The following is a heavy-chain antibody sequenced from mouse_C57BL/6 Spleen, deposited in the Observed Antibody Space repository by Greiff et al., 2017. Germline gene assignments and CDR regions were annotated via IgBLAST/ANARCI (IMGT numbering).Heavy chain of an antibody. D-gene: IGHD3-2*02. CDR1: GFNIKDYY. V-gene: IGHV14-1*01. CDR2: IDPEDGDT. J-gene: IGHJ3*01. CDR3: TPVLDSSWLWFAY. Sequence: EVQLQQSGAELVRPGASVKLSCTASGFNIKDYYMHWVKQRPEQGLEWIGRIDPEDGDTEYAPKFQGKATMTADTSSNPAYLQLSSLTSEDTAVYYCTPVLDSSWLWFAYWGQGALVTVSA.